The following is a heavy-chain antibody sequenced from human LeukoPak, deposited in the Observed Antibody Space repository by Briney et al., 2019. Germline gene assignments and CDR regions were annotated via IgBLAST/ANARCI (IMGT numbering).Heavy chain of an antibody. CDR2: IYDDNT. CDR1: GFTFSAYA. V-gene: IGHV3-23*01. D-gene: IGHD2-15*01. CDR3: AKQLGYCSDGSCYFPY. J-gene: IGHJ4*02. Sequence: GGSLRLSCAASGFTFSAYATAWVRQAPGKGLEWVSTIYDDNTYYADSVQGRFTISRDNSKSTLCLQMNSLRAEDTAVYYCAKQLGYCSDGSCYFPYWGQGTLVTVSS.